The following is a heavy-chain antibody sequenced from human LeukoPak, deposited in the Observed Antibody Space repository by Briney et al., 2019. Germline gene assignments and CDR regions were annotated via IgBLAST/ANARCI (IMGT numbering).Heavy chain of an antibody. CDR3: ARDRPGYSSGWEPDY. V-gene: IGHV1-2*06. D-gene: IGHD6-19*01. CDR2: INPNSGGT. Sequence: ASVKVSCKASGYTFTGYYMHWVRQAPGQGLEWMGRINPNSGGTNYAQKLQGRVTMTTDTSTSTAYMELRSLRSDDTAVYYCARDRPGYSSGWEPDYWGQGTLVTVSS. J-gene: IGHJ4*02. CDR1: GYTFTGYY.